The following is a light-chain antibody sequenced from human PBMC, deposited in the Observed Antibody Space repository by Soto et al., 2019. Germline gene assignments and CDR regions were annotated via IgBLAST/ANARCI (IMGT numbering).Light chain of an antibody. CDR1: ESVSSC. CDR2: DAS. V-gene: IGKV3-11*01. J-gene: IGKJ5*01. Sequence: EIVLTQSPGTLSLSPGERATLSCRASESVSSCLAWYQQKPGQAPRLLIYDASNRATGIPARFSGSGSGTDFTLTISSLEPEDFAVYYCHHCSKWAITLGQGTRLEMK. CDR3: HHCSKWAIT.